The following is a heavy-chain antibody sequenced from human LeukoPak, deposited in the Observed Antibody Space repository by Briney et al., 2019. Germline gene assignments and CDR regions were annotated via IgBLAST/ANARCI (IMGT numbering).Heavy chain of an antibody. Sequence: PGGSLRPSCAASGFTFHQYAIHWVRQVPGKGLEWVSGISWNSASIGYADSVKGRFTISRDNAKNSVHLQMNSLRAEDTALYYCAKDKAPLYSGYDWDLDFWGQGTLVTVSS. J-gene: IGHJ4*02. CDR3: AKDKAPLYSGYDWDLDF. D-gene: IGHD5-12*01. CDR2: ISWNSASI. CDR1: GFTFHQYA. V-gene: IGHV3-9*01.